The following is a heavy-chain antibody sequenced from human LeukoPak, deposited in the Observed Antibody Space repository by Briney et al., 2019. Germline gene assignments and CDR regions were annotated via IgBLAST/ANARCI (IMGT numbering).Heavy chain of an antibody. CDR2: ISAYNGNT. V-gene: IGHV1-18*01. CDR3: ARGEVPGDY. CDR1: GYTFTSYG. D-gene: IGHD2-2*01. Sequence: ASVKVSCNTSGYTFTSYGISWVRQAPGQGLEWMGWISAYNGNTDYAQKFQGRVTMTTDTSTGTAYMELRSLRSDDTAVYYCARGEVPGDYWGQGTLVTVSS. J-gene: IGHJ4*02.